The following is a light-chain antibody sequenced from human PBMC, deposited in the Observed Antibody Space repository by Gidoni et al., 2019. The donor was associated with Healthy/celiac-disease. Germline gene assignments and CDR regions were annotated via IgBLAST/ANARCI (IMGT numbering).Light chain of an antibody. V-gene: IGKV3-15*01. J-gene: IGKJ4*01. Sequence: EIVMTQSPATLSVSPGERATLSCRASQRVSSNLAWYQQKPGQAPRLLIYGASTRATGIPARFSGSGSGTELTLTISSLQSEDFAVYYCQQYNNWLTFGGGTKVEIK. CDR3: QQYNNWLT. CDR1: QRVSSN. CDR2: GAS.